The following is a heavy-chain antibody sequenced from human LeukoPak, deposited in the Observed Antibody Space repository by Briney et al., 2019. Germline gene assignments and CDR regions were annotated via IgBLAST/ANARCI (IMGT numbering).Heavy chain of an antibody. CDR3: VRLRYTYGKNFDC. D-gene: IGHD5-18*01. CDR2: IQQDGSEK. J-gene: IGHJ4*02. V-gene: IGHV3-7*01. Sequence: GGSLRLSCAASGFTFKGYWMSWVRQAPGKGLEWVANIQQDGSEKKYVDSVKGRFTISRDNAKNSLYPQMDSLRAEDTAVYYCVRLRYTYGKNFDCWGQGTLVTVSS. CDR1: GFTFKGYW.